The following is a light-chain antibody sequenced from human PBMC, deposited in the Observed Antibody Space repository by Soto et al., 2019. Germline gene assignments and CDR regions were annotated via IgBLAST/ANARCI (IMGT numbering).Light chain of an antibody. CDR3: QHRSNWPLT. Sequence: EIVLTQSPVTLSLSPGERATLSCRASQSVTSFLAWYQQKPGQAPRLLIYDVSHRATGIPARFSGSGSGTDFRLTISSLEPEDFAVYYCQHRSNWPLTFGGGTKVEIK. CDR2: DVS. CDR1: QSVTSF. J-gene: IGKJ4*01. V-gene: IGKV3-11*01.